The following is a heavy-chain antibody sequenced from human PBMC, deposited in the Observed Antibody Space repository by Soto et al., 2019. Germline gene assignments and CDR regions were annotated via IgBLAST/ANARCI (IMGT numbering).Heavy chain of an antibody. Sequence: SETLSLTCTVSGGSISSYYWSWIRQPPGKGLEWIGYIYYSGSTNYNPSLKSRVTISVDTSKNQFSLKLSSVTAADTAVYYCARFRVAAGGYYYYMDVWGKGTTVTVSS. CDR1: GGSISSYY. J-gene: IGHJ6*03. CDR2: IYYSGST. D-gene: IGHD3-10*01. CDR3: ARFRVAAGGYYYYMDV. V-gene: IGHV4-59*08.